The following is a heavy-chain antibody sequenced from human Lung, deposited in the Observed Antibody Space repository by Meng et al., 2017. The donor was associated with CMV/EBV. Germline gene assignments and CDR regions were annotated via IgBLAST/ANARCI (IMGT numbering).Heavy chain of an antibody. CDR3: ARGPWYFDL. V-gene: IGHV3-74*01. CDR1: GFTLSRYW. CDR2: ISSDGTTT. J-gene: IGHJ2*01. Sequence: GGSLRLSCAASGFTLSRYWMHWVRQAAGDRLVWVSGISSDGTTTTYADSVRGRVTIARDNAKNTLYLQKNSLRAEDTSVYYCARGPWYFDLWGRGTLVTVSS.